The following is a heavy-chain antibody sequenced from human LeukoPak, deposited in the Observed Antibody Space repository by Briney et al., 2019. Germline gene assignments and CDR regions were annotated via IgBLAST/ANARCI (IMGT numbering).Heavy chain of an antibody. CDR1: GDSIDSSTYF. CDR3: ARRGVGASPFDF. Sequence: PSETLSLTCTVSGDSIDSSTYFWGWIRQSPGTGLEWIATIYHSGDTFYTPSLQSRVTISVDIIKSQFSLKVNSVTAADTAVYYCARRGVGASPFDFWGQGTLVTVS. D-gene: IGHD1-26*01. CDR2: IYHSGDT. J-gene: IGHJ4*02. V-gene: IGHV4-39*01.